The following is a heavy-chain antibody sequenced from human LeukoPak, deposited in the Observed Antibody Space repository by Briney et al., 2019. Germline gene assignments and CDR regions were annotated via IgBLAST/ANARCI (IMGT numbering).Heavy chain of an antibody. V-gene: IGHV3-11*04. D-gene: IGHD3-10*01. CDR3: ARPSRGRYYYYMDV. Sequence: LSLTCSVSGGSIRSTSFYWGWIRQPPGKGLEWVSYISSSGSTIYYADSVMGRFTISRDNAKNSLYLQMNSLRAEGTAVYYCARPSRGRYYYYMDVWGKGTTVTVSS. CDR1: GGSIRSTSFY. CDR2: ISSSGSTI. J-gene: IGHJ6*03.